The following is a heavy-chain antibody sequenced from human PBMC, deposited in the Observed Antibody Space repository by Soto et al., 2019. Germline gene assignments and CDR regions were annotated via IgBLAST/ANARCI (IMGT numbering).Heavy chain of an antibody. V-gene: IGHV4-59*01. Sequence: PSETLSLTCIVSGGSISSYYWIWIRQPPGKGLEWIGYISYSGSTNYNPSLKSRPTISVDTSKNQFSLKLRSVTAADTAVYYCARASPYGDYALDLWGQGTLVTVSS. CDR3: ARASPYGDYALDL. J-gene: IGHJ5*02. CDR2: ISYSGST. D-gene: IGHD4-17*01. CDR1: GGSISSYY.